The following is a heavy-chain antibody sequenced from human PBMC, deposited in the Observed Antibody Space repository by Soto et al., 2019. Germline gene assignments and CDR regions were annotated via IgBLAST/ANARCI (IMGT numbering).Heavy chain of an antibody. Sequence: QVQLQESGPRLVKPSGTLSLTCAVSGASISSTNWWTWVRQPPGKGLEWIGEIYHTGSTKYNPSLKRRVTISLDQSNNQSSLNLSSVTAADTAVYYCATLPPRIVVVVLPIPTWGQGTLVTVSS. D-gene: IGHD2-15*01. V-gene: IGHV4-4*02. CDR3: ATLPPRIVVVVLPIPT. CDR1: GASISSTNW. J-gene: IGHJ4*02. CDR2: IYHTGST.